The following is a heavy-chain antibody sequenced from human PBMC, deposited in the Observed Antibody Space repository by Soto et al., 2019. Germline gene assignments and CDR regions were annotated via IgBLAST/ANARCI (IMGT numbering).Heavy chain of an antibody. CDR3: ARLGARFYGDYGRVY. CDR1: GGSISSGGYY. Sequence: SETLSLTCTVSGGSISSGGYYWSWIRQHPGKGLEWIGYIYYSGSTYYNPSLKSRVTISVDTSKNQFSLKLSSVTAADTAVYYCARLGARFYGDYGRVYWGQGTLVTVSS. J-gene: IGHJ4*02. D-gene: IGHD4-17*01. CDR2: IYYSGST. V-gene: IGHV4-31*03.